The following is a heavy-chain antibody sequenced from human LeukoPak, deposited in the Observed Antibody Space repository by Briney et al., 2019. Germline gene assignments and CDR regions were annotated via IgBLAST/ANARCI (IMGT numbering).Heavy chain of an antibody. CDR3: AKHSYGPPY. J-gene: IGHJ4*02. CDR2: ISYDGSNK. D-gene: IGHD5-18*01. CDR1: GFTFSSYA. Sequence: GGSLRLSCAASGFTFSSYAMHWVRQAPGKGLEWVAVISYDGSNKYYADSVKGRFTISRDNSKNTLYLQMNSLRAEDTAVYYCAKHSYGPPYWGQGTLVTVSS. V-gene: IGHV3-30-3*02.